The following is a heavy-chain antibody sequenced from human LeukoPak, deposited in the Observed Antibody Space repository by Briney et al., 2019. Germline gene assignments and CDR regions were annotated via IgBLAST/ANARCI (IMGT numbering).Heavy chain of an antibody. V-gene: IGHV1-46*01. CDR2: INPSGGST. J-gene: IGHJ6*02. CDR1: GYTFTSYY. D-gene: IGHD3-22*01. CDR3: ARDVNYYDSSGYNYYGMDF. Sequence: ASVKVSCKASGYTFTSYYMHWVRQAPGQGLEWMGIINPSGGSTSYAQKFQGRVTMTRDTSTSTVYMELSSLRSEDTAVYYCARDVNYYDSSGYNYYGMDFWGQGTTVTVSS.